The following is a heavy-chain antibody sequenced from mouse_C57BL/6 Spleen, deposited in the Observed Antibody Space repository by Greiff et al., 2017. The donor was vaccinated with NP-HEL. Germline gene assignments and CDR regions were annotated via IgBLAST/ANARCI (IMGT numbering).Heavy chain of an antibody. CDR3: ARPFAAYYYAMDY. Sequence: EVHLVESGGGLVKPGGSLKLSCAASGFTFSDYGMHWVRQAPEKGLEWVAYISSGSSTIYYADTVKGRFTISRDNAKNTLFLQMTSLRSEDTAMYYCARPFAAYYYAMDYWGQGTSVTVSS. D-gene: IGHD6-1*01. CDR2: ISSGSSTI. CDR1: GFTFSDYG. J-gene: IGHJ4*01. V-gene: IGHV5-17*01.